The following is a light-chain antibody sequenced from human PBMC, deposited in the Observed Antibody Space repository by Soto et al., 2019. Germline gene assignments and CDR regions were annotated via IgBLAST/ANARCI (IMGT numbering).Light chain of an antibody. Sequence: SLGERATLSCRASQRVSSSFLAWYQQKPGQAPRLLIYGASSRATGIPDRFSGSGSGTDFTLTISRLEPEDFAVYYCQQYGNSPQTFGQGTKVDIK. CDR3: QQYGNSPQT. J-gene: IGKJ1*01. V-gene: IGKV3-20*01. CDR1: QRVSSSF. CDR2: GAS.